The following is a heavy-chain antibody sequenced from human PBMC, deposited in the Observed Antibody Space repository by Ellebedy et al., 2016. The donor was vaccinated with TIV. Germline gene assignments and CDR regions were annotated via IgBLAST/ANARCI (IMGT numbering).Heavy chain of an antibody. J-gene: IGHJ1*01. Sequence: AASVKVSCKASGYTFSSFFMHWVRQAPGQGLEWMGIINPSGGSTSYAQKFQGRVTMTRDTSTNTVYMELSSLRSEDTAVYYCARGLRRGGEYFQHWGQGTLVTVSS. V-gene: IGHV1-46*01. CDR3: ARGLRRGGEYFQH. CDR2: INPSGGST. CDR1: GYTFSSFF. D-gene: IGHD3-16*01.